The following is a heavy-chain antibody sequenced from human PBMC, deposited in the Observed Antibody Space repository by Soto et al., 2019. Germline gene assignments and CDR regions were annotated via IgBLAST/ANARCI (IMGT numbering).Heavy chain of an antibody. V-gene: IGHV3-23*01. CDR2: ISGSGGST. Sequence: EVQLLESGGGLVQPGGSLRLSCTASGFTFSSYAMSWVRQAPEKGLEWVSVISGSGGSTYYADSVKGRFTISRDNSKNTLYLQMNSLRAEDTAVYYCASRTSGWYFDYWGQGTLVTVSS. CDR1: GFTFSSYA. J-gene: IGHJ4*02. D-gene: IGHD6-19*01. CDR3: ASRTSGWYFDY.